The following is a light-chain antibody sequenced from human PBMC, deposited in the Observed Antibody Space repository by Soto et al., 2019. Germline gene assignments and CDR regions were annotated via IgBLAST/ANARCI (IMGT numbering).Light chain of an antibody. J-gene: IGKJ4*01. CDR1: RDISNY. V-gene: IGKV1-27*01. CDR2: GAS. Sequence: DIQVTQSPSSLSASLGDRVSITCRASRDISNYLAWYQQKPRQVPRLLISGASTLHSGVPSRFSGSGSGTDFTLTITSLQPEDIATYFCQKYDTAPLTFGEGTKVDIK. CDR3: QKYDTAPLT.